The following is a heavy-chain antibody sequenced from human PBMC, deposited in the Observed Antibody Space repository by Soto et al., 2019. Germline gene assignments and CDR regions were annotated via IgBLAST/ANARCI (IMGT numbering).Heavy chain of an antibody. Sequence: PGGSLRLSCTSSGFNFSFYAMHWVRQTPGKGLEWVAVISFDGNNIYYADPVRGRFTISRDSSRSMLYLQMNKLKPEDSAIYYCARVGSSSIWCVTQFHNGGQGTMVTVYS. CDR1: GFNFSFYA. CDR2: ISFDGNNI. V-gene: IGHV3-30-3*01. CDR3: ARVGSSSIWCVTQFHN. J-gene: IGHJ4*02. D-gene: IGHD2-2*01.